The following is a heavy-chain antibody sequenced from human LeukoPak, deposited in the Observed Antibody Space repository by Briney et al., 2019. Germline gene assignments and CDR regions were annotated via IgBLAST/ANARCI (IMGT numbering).Heavy chain of an antibody. Sequence: GGSLRLSCAASGFTFTSYGMSWVRQAPGKGLEWVSGISGSGGSTYYADSVKGRFTISRDNSKNILYLQMNSLRAEDTAVYYCARHLLWFGELSGGFDYWGQGTLVTVSS. J-gene: IGHJ4*02. D-gene: IGHD3-10*01. V-gene: IGHV3-23*01. CDR2: ISGSGGST. CDR3: ARHLLWFGELSGGFDY. CDR1: GFTFTSYG.